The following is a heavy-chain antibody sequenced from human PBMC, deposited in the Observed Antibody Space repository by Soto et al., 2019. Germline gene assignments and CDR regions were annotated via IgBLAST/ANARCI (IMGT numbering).Heavy chain of an antibody. CDR2: IYHSGST. Sequence: SEALSLTWTVSGGSVSSVSFYWRWIRQPPGKGLEWIAFIYHSGSTNYNPSLNSRVTISVDTSKNQFSLKLTSVTAADTAVYYCARGGSNDWQVAFDIWGQGTMVNVSS. D-gene: IGHD3-9*01. J-gene: IGHJ3*02. CDR1: GGSVSSVSFY. CDR3: ARGGSNDWQVAFDI. V-gene: IGHV4-61*01.